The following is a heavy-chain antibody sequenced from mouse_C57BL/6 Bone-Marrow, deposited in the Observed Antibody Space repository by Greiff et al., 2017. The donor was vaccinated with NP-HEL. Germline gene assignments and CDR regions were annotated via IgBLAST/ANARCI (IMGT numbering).Heavy chain of an antibody. V-gene: IGHV1-52*01. CDR2: IDPSDSDT. Sequence: QVQLKQPGAELVRPGSSVKLSCKASGYTFTSYWMHWVKQRPIQGLEWIGNIDPSDSDTHYNQKFKDKATLTVDKSSSTAYMQLSSLTSEDSAVYFCARSVDYGSSYDWYFDVWGTGTTVTVSS. CDR1: GYTFTSYW. CDR3: ARSVDYGSSYDWYFDV. D-gene: IGHD1-1*01. J-gene: IGHJ1*03.